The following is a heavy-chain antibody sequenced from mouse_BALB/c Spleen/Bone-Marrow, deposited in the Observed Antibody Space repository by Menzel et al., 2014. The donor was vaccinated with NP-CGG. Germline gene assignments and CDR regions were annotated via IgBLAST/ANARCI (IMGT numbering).Heavy chain of an antibody. Sequence: EVQLQQSGGGLVKPGGSLKLSCAASGFTFSSYAMSWVRQSPEKRLEWVAEISSGGSYTYYPDTVTGRFTISRDNADNTLCLEMSRLRSEDTAIYYCARDSSGCFDYWGQGTTLTVSS. CDR1: GFTFSSYA. CDR3: ARDSSGCFDY. CDR2: ISSGGSYT. V-gene: IGHV5-9-4*01. J-gene: IGHJ2*01. D-gene: IGHD3-1*01.